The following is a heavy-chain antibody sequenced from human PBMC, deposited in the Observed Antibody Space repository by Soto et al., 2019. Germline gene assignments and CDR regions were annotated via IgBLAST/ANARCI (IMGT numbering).Heavy chain of an antibody. CDR1: GGSISTDHW. V-gene: IGHV4-4*02. D-gene: IGHD3-10*01. CDR2: IFHSGST. J-gene: IGHJ6*02. CDR3: ARRVFRDRSGATDI. Sequence: QVQLQESGPGLVKPSGTLSLSCTVSGGSISTDHWWTWVRQSPGEGLEWIGEIFHSGSTAYTPSLKSRVTISVDRSNNLVSLNLNSVTAADTAIYYCARRVFRDRSGATDIWGRGTTVTVSS.